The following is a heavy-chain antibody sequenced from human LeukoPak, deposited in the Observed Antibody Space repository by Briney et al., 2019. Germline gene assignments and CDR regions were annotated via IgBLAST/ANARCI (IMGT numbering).Heavy chain of an antibody. CDR3: VRSGGGFDY. Sequence: PGGSLRLSCVASGFTFSSYWMHWVRQVPGKGLVWVSHINNDGSDTTYADSVKGRFSISRDNAKGTLFLQMNSLRAEDTAVYYCVRSGGGFDYWGQGTLVTVSS. CDR1: GFTFSSYW. J-gene: IGHJ4*02. V-gene: IGHV3-74*01. D-gene: IGHD1-1*01. CDR2: INNDGSDT.